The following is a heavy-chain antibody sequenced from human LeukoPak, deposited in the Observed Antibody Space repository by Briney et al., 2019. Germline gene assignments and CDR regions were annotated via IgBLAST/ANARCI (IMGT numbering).Heavy chain of an antibody. V-gene: IGHV4-39*07. CDR2: IYTSGST. J-gene: IGHJ6*03. Sequence: SETLSLTCSVSGGSISSSSYFWGWIRQPPGKGLEWIGRIYTSGSTNYNPSLKSRVTISVDTSKNQFSLKLSSVTAADTAVYYCARVPPGYSSGWYVDYYYYYYMDVWGKGTTVTVSS. D-gene: IGHD6-19*01. CDR1: GGSISSSSYF. CDR3: ARVPPGYSSGWYVDYYYYYYMDV.